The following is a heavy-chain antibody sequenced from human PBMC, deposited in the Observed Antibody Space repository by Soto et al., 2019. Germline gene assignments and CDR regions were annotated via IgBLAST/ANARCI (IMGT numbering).Heavy chain of an antibody. D-gene: IGHD3-10*01. CDR2: IYYSGST. V-gene: IGHV4-59*08. Sequence: QVQLQESGPGLVKPSETLSLTCTVSGGSMSSYYWSWIWQPPGKGLEWIGYIYYSGSTNYNPSLKSRVTISVDTSKNQFSLKLNSMTAADTAVYYCARHNYGSGSTYFDYWGQGTLVTVSS. CDR1: GGSMSSYY. CDR3: ARHNYGSGSTYFDY. J-gene: IGHJ4*02.